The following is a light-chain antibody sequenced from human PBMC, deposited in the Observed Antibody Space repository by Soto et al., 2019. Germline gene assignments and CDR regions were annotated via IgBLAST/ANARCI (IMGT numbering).Light chain of an antibody. CDR3: SSYTSRRTLV. CDR2: DVS. J-gene: IGLJ1*01. V-gene: IGLV2-14*01. CDR1: SSDVGGYNY. Sequence: QSALTQPASVSGSPGQSITISCTGTSSDVGGYNYVSWYQQHPGKAPKLMIYDVSNRPSGVSNRFSGSKSGNTASLTISGLQAEDKADYYCSSYTSRRTLVFGTGTKLTVL.